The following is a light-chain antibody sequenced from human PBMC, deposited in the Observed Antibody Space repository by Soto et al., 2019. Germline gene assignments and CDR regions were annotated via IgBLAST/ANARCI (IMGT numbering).Light chain of an antibody. CDR2: DAS. CDR1: QSVSSY. J-gene: IGKJ2*01. Sequence: EIVLTQSPATLSLSPGARATLSCRASQSVSSYLAWYQQKPGQAPRLLIYDASNRATGIPARFSGSGSGTDFTLTISSLEPEDFAVYYCQQRSNRPYTFGQGTKLESK. CDR3: QQRSNRPYT. V-gene: IGKV3-11*01.